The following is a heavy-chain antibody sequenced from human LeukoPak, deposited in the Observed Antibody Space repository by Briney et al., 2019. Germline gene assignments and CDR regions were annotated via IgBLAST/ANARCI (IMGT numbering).Heavy chain of an antibody. J-gene: IGHJ4*02. CDR2: ISSSSSYI. CDR1: GFTFSSYS. CDR3: ARDLIVGAIGFAY. V-gene: IGHV3-21*01. D-gene: IGHD1-26*01. Sequence: GGPLRLSCAASGFTFSSYSMNWVRQAPGKGLEWVSSISSSSSYIYYADSVKGRFTISRDNAKNSLYLQMNSLRAEDTAVYYCARDLIVGAIGFAYWGQGTLVTVSS.